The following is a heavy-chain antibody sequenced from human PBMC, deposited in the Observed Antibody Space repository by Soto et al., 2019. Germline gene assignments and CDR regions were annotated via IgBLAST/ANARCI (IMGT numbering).Heavy chain of an antibody. V-gene: IGHV3-30*18. CDR3: EKEREKWLVASFDY. J-gene: IGHJ4*02. CDR1: GFTFSSYG. Sequence: GGSLRLSCAASGFTFSSYGMHWVRQAPGKGLEWVAVISYDGNTKYYAASVKGRFTISRDNSKNTLFLQMNSLRAEDTAVYSCEKEREKWLVASFDYWGQGTLVTVSS. D-gene: IGHD6-19*01. CDR2: ISYDGNTK.